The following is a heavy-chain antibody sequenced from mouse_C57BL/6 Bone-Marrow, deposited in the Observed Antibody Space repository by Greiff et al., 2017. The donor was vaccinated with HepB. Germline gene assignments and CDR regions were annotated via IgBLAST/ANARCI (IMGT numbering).Heavy chain of an antibody. CDR1: GYTFTSYG. D-gene: IGHD2-2*01. CDR2: IYPRSGNT. CDR3: ASRSTMVTTGFAY. J-gene: IGHJ3*01. Sequence: VQLQQSGAELARPGASVKLSCKASGYTFTSYGISWVKQRTGQGLEWIGEIYPRSGNTYYNEKFKGKATLTADKSSSTAYMELRSLTSEDSAVYFCASRSTMVTTGFAYWGQGTLVTVSA. V-gene: IGHV1-81*01.